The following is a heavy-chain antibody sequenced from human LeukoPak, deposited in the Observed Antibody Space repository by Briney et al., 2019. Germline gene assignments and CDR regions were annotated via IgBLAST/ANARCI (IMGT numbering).Heavy chain of an antibody. Sequence: GGSLRLSCAASGFTFSSYSMMWVRQAPGKGLEWVSYISSSSTTIYYADSVKGRFTISRDNAKNSVYLQMNSLRAEDAAVYYCARGHYYGMDVWGKGTTVTISS. CDR2: ISSSSTTI. CDR1: GFTFSSYS. CDR3: ARGHYYGMDV. J-gene: IGHJ6*04. V-gene: IGHV3-48*01.